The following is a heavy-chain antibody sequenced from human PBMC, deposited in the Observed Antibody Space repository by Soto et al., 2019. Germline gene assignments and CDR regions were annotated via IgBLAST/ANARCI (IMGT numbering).Heavy chain of an antibody. CDR3: APLGGYCGCGSCYIYCYGLDX. CDR1: EITFSSFT. J-gene: IGHJ6*02. D-gene: IGHD2-15*01. CDR2: INSTSSNK. V-gene: IGHV3-21*01. Sequence: WGSLRLSFADSEITFSSFTMNWVRKAQGEGLEWVSSINSTSSNKYYANSVKVRFTISIDNTNNSLYLKMNSLMAEDTAAYYCAPLGGYCGCGSCYIYCYGLDXWGQWTTVTVS.